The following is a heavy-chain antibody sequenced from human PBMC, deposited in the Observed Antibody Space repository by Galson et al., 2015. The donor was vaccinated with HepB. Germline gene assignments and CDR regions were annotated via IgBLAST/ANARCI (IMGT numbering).Heavy chain of an antibody. D-gene: IGHD3-22*01. J-gene: IGHJ4*02. CDR1: GFTFSSYG. V-gene: IGHV3-30*18. CDR3: AKDPLQYFYDSSGHLDY. Sequence: SLRLSCAASGFTFSSYGMHWARQAPGKGLEWVAVISYDGGNNYYADSVKGGFTISRDNSKNTLSLQMNSLRTEDTAVYYCAKDPLQYFYDSSGHLDYWGRGTLVTVSS. CDR2: ISYDGGNN.